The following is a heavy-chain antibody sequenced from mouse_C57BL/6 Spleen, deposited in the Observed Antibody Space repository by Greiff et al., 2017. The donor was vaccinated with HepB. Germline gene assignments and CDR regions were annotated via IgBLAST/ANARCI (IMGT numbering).Heavy chain of an antibody. CDR2: ISYSGST. D-gene: IGHD2-13*01. CDR3: AREDYSNYFDY. Sequence: EVKFEESGPGMVKPSQSLSLTCTVTGYSITSGYDWHWIRHFPGNKLEWMGYISYSGSTNYNPSLKSRISITHDTSKNHFFLKLNSVTTEDTATYYCAREDYSNYFDYWGQGTTLTVSS. V-gene: IGHV3-1*01. CDR1: GYSITSGYD. J-gene: IGHJ2*01.